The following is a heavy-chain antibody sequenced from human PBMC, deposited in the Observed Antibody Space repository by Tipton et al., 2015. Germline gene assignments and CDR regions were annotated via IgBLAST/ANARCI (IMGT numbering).Heavy chain of an antibody. V-gene: IGHV4-61*01. CDR3: ASETYGGRDAFDI. D-gene: IGHD4-23*01. CDR2: IYDSGST. J-gene: IGHJ3*02. CDR1: GGSVSSGSFY. Sequence: TLSLTCTVSGGSVSSGSFYWSWVRQPSGKGLEWIGHIYDSGSTNYDPSLKSRVTISVDTSKNQFSLKLTSVSDADAAVYYCASETYGGRDAFDIWGQGTMVTVSS.